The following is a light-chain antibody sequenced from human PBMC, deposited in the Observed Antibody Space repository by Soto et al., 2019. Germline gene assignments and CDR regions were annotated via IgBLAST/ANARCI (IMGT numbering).Light chain of an antibody. CDR2: LGS. CDR3: MQALQTWT. V-gene: IGKV2-28*01. Sequence: DIVMTQSPLSLPVTPGEPASISCRSSQSLLHSNGYNYLDWYLQEPGQSPQLLIYLGSNRSSGVPDRFSGSGSGTDFTLKISRVEAEDVGVYYCMQALQTWTFGHGTKVDIK. J-gene: IGKJ1*01. CDR1: QSLLHSNGYNY.